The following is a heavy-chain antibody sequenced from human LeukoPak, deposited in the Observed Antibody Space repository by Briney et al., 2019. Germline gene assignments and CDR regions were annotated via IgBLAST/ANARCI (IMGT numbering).Heavy chain of an antibody. Sequence: ASVKVSCKASGGTFSSYAISWVRQAPGQGLEWMGGIIPIFGTANYAQKFQGRVTITADESTSTAYMELSSLRSEDTAVYYCARETYSSSLWGYWGQGTLVTVSS. CDR1: GGTFSSYA. CDR3: ARETYSSSLWGY. V-gene: IGHV1-69*13. D-gene: IGHD6-6*01. J-gene: IGHJ4*02. CDR2: IIPIFGTA.